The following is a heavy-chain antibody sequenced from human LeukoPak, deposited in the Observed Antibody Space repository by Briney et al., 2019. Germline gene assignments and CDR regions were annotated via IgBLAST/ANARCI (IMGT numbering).Heavy chain of an antibody. CDR1: GFTLSNYG. J-gene: IGHJ4*02. CDR2: ISYDGSNK. D-gene: IGHD1-26*01. Sequence: GRSLRLSCAASGFTLSNYGMHWVRQAPGKGLEWVSVISYDGSNKYYADSVKGRFTISRDNSKNTLYLQMNSLRAEDTAMYYCAKKSGSTALWGQGTLVTVSS. CDR3: AKKSGSTAL. V-gene: IGHV3-30*18.